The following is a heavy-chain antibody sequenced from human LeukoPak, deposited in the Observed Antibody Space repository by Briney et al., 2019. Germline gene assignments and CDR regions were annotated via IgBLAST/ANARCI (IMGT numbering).Heavy chain of an antibody. CDR1: GFTFSSYA. J-gene: IGHJ4*02. CDR2: ISGSGGST. CDR3: AKVLYDSGTYSIDY. D-gene: IGHD3-10*01. V-gene: IGHV3-23*01. Sequence: PGGSLRLSCAASGFTFSSYAMSWVRQAPGKGLEWVSAISGSGGSTYYADSVKGRFTISRDNSKNTLYLQMNSLRAEDTAVYYCAKVLYDSGTYSIDYWGQGILVTVST.